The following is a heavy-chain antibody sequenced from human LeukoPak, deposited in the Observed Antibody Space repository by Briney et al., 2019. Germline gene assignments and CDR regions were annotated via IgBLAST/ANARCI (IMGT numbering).Heavy chain of an antibody. CDR2: INSDGSST. CDR1: GFTLSGNW. J-gene: IGHJ4*02. V-gene: IGHV3-74*01. D-gene: IGHD2-15*01. CDR3: ARRDNYDY. Sequence: PGRSLRLSCAASGFTLSGNWMHWVRQAPGKGLVWVSHINSDGSSTSYADSVKGRFTISRDNAKNTLYLQMNSLRAEDTAVYYCARRDNYDYWGQGTLVTVSS.